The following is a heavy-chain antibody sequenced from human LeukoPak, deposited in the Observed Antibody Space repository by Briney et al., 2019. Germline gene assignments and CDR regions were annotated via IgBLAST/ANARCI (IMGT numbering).Heavy chain of an antibody. J-gene: IGHJ4*02. CDR1: GGSISSGDYY. CDR2: IYYSGST. CDR3: ARGEAAAGPWDY. D-gene: IGHD6-13*01. Sequence: SETLSLTCTVSGGSISSGDYYWSWIRQPPGKGQEWIGYIYYSGSTYYNPSLKSRVTISVDTSKNQFSLKLSSVTAADTAVYYCARGEAAAGPWDYWGQGTLVTVSS. V-gene: IGHV4-30-4*08.